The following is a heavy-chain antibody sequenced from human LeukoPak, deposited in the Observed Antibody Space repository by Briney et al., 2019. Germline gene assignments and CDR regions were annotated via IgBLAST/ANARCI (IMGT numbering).Heavy chain of an antibody. CDR3: ARGKSAVAGINYYYMDV. D-gene: IGHD6-19*01. V-gene: IGHV3-20*04. J-gene: IGHJ6*03. CDR2: INWNGGST. CDR1: GFTFDDYG. Sequence: PGGSLRLSCAASGFTFDDYGMSWVRQAPGKGLEWVSGINWNGGSTGYADSVKGRFTISRDNAKNSLYLQMNSLRAEDTALYYCARGKSAVAGINYYYMDVWGKGTTVTVSS.